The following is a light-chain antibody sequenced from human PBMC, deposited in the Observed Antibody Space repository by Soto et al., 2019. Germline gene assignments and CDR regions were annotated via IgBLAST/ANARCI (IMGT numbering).Light chain of an antibody. V-gene: IGLV2-14*01. J-gene: IGLJ1*01. CDR3: TSYTRSSTDV. Sequence: QSVLTQPASVSGSPGQSITISCTGTSSDVGGYNYVSWYQKHPGKAPKLMIYDVNNRPSGVSNRFSGSKSGNTASLTISGLQAEDDADYYCTSYTRSSTDVFGTGTKLTVL. CDR2: DVN. CDR1: SSDVGGYNY.